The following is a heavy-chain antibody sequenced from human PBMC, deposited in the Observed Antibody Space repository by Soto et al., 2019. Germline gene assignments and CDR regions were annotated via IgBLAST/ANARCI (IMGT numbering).Heavy chain of an antibody. V-gene: IGHV4-39*01. Sequence: QLQLQESGPGLVKPSETLSLTCTVSGGSISSSSYYWGWIRQPPGKGLEWIGSIYYSGSTYYNPSLKSRVTISVDTSKNQFSLKLSSVTAADTAVYYCARSAGYCSSTSCYTAPEFDYWGQGTLVTVSS. CDR1: GGSISSSSYY. CDR3: ARSAGYCSSTSCYTAPEFDY. CDR2: IYYSGST. J-gene: IGHJ4*02. D-gene: IGHD2-2*02.